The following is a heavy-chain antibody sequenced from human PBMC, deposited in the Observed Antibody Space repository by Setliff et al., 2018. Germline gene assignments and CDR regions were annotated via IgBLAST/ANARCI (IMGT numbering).Heavy chain of an antibody. Sequence: KTSETLSLTCTVSGYSISSGHYWGWIRQSPGKGLDWIGSIFHTGAAYYNPSLESRFTISVDTSKNQFSLNLNSVTAADTALYYCAKESLAINTRWFDPWGQGILVTVSS. V-gene: IGHV4-38-2*02. D-gene: IGHD3-3*02. CDR1: GYSISSGHY. CDR2: IFHTGAA. J-gene: IGHJ5*02. CDR3: AKESLAINTRWFDP.